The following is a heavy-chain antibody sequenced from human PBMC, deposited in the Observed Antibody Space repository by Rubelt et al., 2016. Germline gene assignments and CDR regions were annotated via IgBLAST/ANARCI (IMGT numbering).Heavy chain of an antibody. D-gene: IGHD6-19*01. CDR1: GYSISSTNW. J-gene: IGHJ2*01. V-gene: IGHV4-28*01. CDR2: IYYSGTT. CDR3: ARCSSSDGQGFDL. Sequence: QVQLQESGPGLVKPSDTLSLTCAVSGYSISSTNWWGWIRQPPGKGLEWIGYIYYSGTTYYNPSLKSRVTMSLETSKNQFSLCLSSVTAVDTAVYYWARCSSSDGQGFDLWGRGTLVTVSS.